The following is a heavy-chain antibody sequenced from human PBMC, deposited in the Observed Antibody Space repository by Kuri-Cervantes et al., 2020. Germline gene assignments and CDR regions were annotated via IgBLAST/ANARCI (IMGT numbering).Heavy chain of an antibody. D-gene: IGHD2-15*01. CDR2: ISGSGGST. Sequence: GESLKISCAASGFTFSSYAMSWVRQAPGKGLEWVSAISGSGGSTYYADSVKGRFTISRDNSKNTLYLQMNSLRAEDTAVYYCAKDIIIAATPYDLYYYYGMDVWGQGTTVTVSS. CDR1: GFTFSSYA. V-gene: IGHV3-23*01. CDR3: AKDIIIAATPYDLYYYYGMDV. J-gene: IGHJ6*02.